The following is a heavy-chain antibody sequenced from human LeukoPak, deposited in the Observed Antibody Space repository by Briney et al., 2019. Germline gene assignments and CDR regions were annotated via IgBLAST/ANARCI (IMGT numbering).Heavy chain of an antibody. Sequence: SESLSLTCAVSGGTISTYYWSWIRPPPGKGLAWIGFIYYSGSANYNPSLKSRVTISVNTSNNQFARNLSSGTATNTAVYYWARGETSFDEGGQGTLVTVSS. D-gene: IGHD3-10*01. CDR1: GGTISTYY. V-gene: IGHV4-59*08. CDR3: ARGETSFDE. J-gene: IGHJ4*02. CDR2: IYYSGSA.